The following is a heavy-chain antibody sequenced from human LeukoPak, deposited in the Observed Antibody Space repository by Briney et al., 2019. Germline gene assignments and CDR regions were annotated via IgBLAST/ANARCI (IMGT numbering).Heavy chain of an antibody. Sequence: PSGTLSLTCAVSGGSISSSNWWSWVRQPPGKGLEWIGSIYHSGSTYYNPSLKSRVTISVDTSKNQFSLKLSSVTAADTAVYYCARGSSIAARRLPYYFDYWGQGTLVTVSS. D-gene: IGHD6-6*01. CDR2: IYHSGST. CDR3: ARGSSIAARRLPYYFDY. J-gene: IGHJ4*02. V-gene: IGHV4-4*02. CDR1: GGSISSSNW.